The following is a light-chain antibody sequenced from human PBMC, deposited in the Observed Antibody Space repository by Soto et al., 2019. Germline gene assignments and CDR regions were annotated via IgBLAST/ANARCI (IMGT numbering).Light chain of an antibody. V-gene: IGKV3-20*01. J-gene: IGKJ2*01. CDR1: QSVSSRY. Sequence: ESVMTPSPGTLYLYQGDRATLSCRARQSVSSRYLAWYQQKPGQAPRPFIYGASSRATGMPDRFSGSGSGTDFTLTISRXEPEDFAVYYCQQYGSSPRTFGQGTKVDIK. CDR2: GAS. CDR3: QQYGSSPRT.